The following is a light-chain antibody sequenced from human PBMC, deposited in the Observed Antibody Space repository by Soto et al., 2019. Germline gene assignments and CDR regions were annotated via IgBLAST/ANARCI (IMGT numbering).Light chain of an antibody. CDR3: SSYAGSNNFDVV. Sequence: QSALTQPPSASGSPGQSVRISCTGTRRDVGGYNYVAWYQQHPGKAPKLIIYEVTKRPSGVPDRFSGSKSGNTASLTVSGLQAEDEADYYCSSYAGSNNFDVVFGGGTKLTVL. CDR2: EVT. J-gene: IGLJ2*01. V-gene: IGLV2-8*01. CDR1: RRDVGGYNY.